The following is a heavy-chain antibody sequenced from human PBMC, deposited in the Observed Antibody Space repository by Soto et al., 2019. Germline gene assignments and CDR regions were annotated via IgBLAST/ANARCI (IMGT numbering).Heavy chain of an antibody. V-gene: IGHV4-59*01. CDR3: ARDQISPWYYFDY. D-gene: IGHD2-15*01. CDR1: GGSISSYY. J-gene: IGHJ4*02. Sequence: PSETLSLTCTVSGGSISSYYWSWIRQPPGKGLEWIGYIYYSGSTNYNPSLKSRVTISVDTSKNQFSLKLSSVTAADTALYYCARDQISPWYYFDYWGQGTLVTVS. CDR2: IYYSGST.